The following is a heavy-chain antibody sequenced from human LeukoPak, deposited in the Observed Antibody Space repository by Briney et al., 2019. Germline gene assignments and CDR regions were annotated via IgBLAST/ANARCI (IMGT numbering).Heavy chain of an antibody. V-gene: IGHV3-7*01. Sequence: GGSLRLSCAASGFTFSTYLMSWVRQAPGKGLEWVANIKQDGSGKYYVDSVKGRFTVSRDNAKNSLYLQVNSLRAEDTAVYYCARDYGDVGAFDIWGQGTMVTVSS. D-gene: IGHD7-27*01. CDR2: IKQDGSGK. CDR1: GFTFSTYL. CDR3: ARDYGDVGAFDI. J-gene: IGHJ3*02.